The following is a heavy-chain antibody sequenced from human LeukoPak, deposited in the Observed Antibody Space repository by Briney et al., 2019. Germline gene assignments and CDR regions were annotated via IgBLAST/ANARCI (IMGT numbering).Heavy chain of an antibody. Sequence: GGSLRLSCAASEFSLSIYGMLWVRGSRGKGLEWVARLWYDGNNKYHADPVKRRFTLSRHNSKNTLYLLMNSLSSEDTAVYYCVRVPRHPTISHFDLWGQGTLVTVSS. CDR2: LWYDGNNK. D-gene: IGHD1-14*01. CDR1: EFSLSIYG. CDR3: VRVPRHPTISHFDL. J-gene: IGHJ4*02. V-gene: IGHV3-30*02.